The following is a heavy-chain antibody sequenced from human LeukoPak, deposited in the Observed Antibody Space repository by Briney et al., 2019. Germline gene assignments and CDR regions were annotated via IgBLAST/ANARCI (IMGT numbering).Heavy chain of an antibody. J-gene: IGHJ6*03. D-gene: IGHD1-14*01. CDR3: ARHYHSPYYYYYYMDV. CDR2: INHSGST. V-gene: IGHV4-34*01. CDR1: GGSFSGYY. Sequence: PSETLSLTCAVYGGSFSGYYWSWIRQPPGKGLEWIGEINHSGSTNYNPSLKSRVTISVDTSKNQFSLKLSSVTAADTAVYYCARHYHSPYYYYYYMDVWGKGTTVTISS.